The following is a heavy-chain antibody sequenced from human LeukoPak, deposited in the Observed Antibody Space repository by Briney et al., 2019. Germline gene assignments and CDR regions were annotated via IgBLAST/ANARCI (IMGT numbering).Heavy chain of an antibody. J-gene: IGHJ4*02. CDR1: GGSISSSSYY. V-gene: IGHV4-39*01. D-gene: IGHD2-15*01. CDR2: IYYSGST. CDR3: AILLGYCSGGSCYSGRDY. Sequence: SETLSLTCTVSGGSISSSSYYWGWILQPPGKGLEWIGSIYYSGSTYYNPSLKSRVTISVDTSKNQFSLKLSSVTAADTAVYYSAILLGYCSGGSCYSGRDYWGQGTLVTVSS.